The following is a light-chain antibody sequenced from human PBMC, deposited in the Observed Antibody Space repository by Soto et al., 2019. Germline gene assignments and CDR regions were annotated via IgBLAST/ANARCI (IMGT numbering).Light chain of an antibody. CDR3: PQSGPSLT. V-gene: IGKV3-11*01. CDR2: DSS. J-gene: IGKJ4*01. CDR1: QSVSSY. Sequence: ETVLTQSPATLSLSPGERATLSCRASQSVSSYLAWYQHKPGQAPRLLIYDSSNRATGIPARFSGSGSGTAFSLTISSLEPEYFAVYYCPQSGPSLTFGGGTKVAIK.